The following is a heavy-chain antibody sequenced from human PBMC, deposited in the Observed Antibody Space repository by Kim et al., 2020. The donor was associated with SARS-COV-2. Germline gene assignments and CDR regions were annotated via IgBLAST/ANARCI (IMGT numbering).Heavy chain of an antibody. D-gene: IGHD3-10*01. Sequence: LSLTCAASGFTFSSYAMSWVRQAPGKGLEWVSAISGSGGSTYYADSVKGRFTISRDNSKNTLYLQMNSLRAEDTAVYYCAKERGSGSPRRMDVWGQGTTVTVSS. J-gene: IGHJ6*02. CDR2: ISGSGGST. CDR3: AKERGSGSPRRMDV. CDR1: GFTFSSYA. V-gene: IGHV3-23*01.